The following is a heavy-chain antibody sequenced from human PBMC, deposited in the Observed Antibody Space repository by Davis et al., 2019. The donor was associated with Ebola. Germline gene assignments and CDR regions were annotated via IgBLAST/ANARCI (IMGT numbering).Heavy chain of an antibody. V-gene: IGHV1-69*02. CDR1: GYTFTSYY. J-gene: IGHJ4*02. D-gene: IGHD3-3*01. Sequence: SVKVSCKASGYTFTSYYMHWVRQAPGQGLEWMGRIIPILGIANYAQKFQGRVTITADKSTRTAYMELSSLRSEDTAVYYCASPRNDWRYYFDYWGQGTLVTVSS. CDR3: ASPRNDWRYYFDY. CDR2: IIPILGIA.